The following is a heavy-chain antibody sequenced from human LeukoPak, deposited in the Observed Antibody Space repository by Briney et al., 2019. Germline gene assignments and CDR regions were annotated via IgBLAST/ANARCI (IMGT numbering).Heavy chain of an antibody. J-gene: IGHJ4*02. CDR1: GGSFSGYY. Sequence: SSETLSLTCAVYGGSFSGYYWSWIRQPPGKGLEWIGEINHSGSTNYNPSLKSRVTISVDTSKNQFSLKLNSVTAADTAVYFCAREVSGSSPSLAYAIDSWGQGTLVTVSS. CDR2: INHSGST. D-gene: IGHD6-6*01. V-gene: IGHV4-34*01. CDR3: AREVSGSSPSLAYAIDS.